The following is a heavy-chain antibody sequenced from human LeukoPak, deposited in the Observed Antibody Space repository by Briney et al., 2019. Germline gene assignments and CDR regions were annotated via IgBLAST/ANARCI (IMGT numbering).Heavy chain of an antibody. CDR2: IIPIFGRA. CDR1: GGTFSSYA. Sequence: ASVKVSCKASGGTFSSYAISWVRQAPGQGLEWMGGIIPIFGRANYAQKFQGRVTITADESTSTAYMELSSLRSEDTAVYYCARETYYDSSGYMVYWGQGTLVTVSS. D-gene: IGHD3-22*01. CDR3: ARETYYDSSGYMVY. V-gene: IGHV1-69*13. J-gene: IGHJ4*02.